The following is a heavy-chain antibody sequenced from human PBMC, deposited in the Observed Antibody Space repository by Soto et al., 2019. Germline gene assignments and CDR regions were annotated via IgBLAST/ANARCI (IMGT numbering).Heavy chain of an antibody. CDR3: ARHGYSYGGGYFDY. D-gene: IGHD5-18*01. Sequence: EVQLVESGGGLVQPGGSLRLSCAASGFTVSSNYMSWVRQAPGKGLEWVSVINSGGSANYADSVKGRFAISRENSKNTMYLQMSMLRAEDTAVYYCARHGYSYGGGYFDYWGQGTLVTVSS. CDR1: GFTVSSNY. V-gene: IGHV3-66*04. CDR2: INSGGSA. J-gene: IGHJ4*02.